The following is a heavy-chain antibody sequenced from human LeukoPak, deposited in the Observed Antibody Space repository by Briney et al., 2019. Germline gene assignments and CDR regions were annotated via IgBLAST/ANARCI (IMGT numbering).Heavy chain of an antibody. D-gene: IGHD3-3*01. CDR3: AKAETRFLEWLS. Sequence: GGSLRLSCAASGFTFSNYAMSWVRQAPGKGLEWVSVISGSGGTTYYADSVKGRFTISRDNSRNTLYLQMNSLRAEDTAVYYCAKAETRFLEWLSWGQGTLVTVSS. V-gene: IGHV3-23*01. CDR1: GFTFSNYA. CDR2: ISGSGGTT. J-gene: IGHJ4*02.